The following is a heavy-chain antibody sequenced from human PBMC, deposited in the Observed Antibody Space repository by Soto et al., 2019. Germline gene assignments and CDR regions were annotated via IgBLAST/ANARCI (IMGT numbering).Heavy chain of an antibody. V-gene: IGHV4-31*02. D-gene: IGHD3-10*01. Sequence: SETLSLTWTVAGGTISGGGYYWSWIRQHPGKGLEWIGYIYYSGSTYYNPSLKSRVTISVDTSKNQFSLKLSSVTAADTAVYYCARAYGNYFDYWGQGTLVTVSS. CDR2: IYYSGST. CDR3: ARAYGNYFDY. CDR1: GGTISGGGYY. J-gene: IGHJ4*02.